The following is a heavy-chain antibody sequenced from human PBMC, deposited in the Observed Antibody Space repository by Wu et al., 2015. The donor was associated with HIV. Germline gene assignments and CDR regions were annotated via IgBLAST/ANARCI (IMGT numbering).Heavy chain of an antibody. D-gene: IGHD3-22*01. Sequence: QVKLVQSGAEVKKPGASVKASCKASGYTFIGYYLHWVRQAPGQGLEWMGWINPNSGGTNYAQKFQGRVTMTRDTSISTAYMELSRLRSDDTAVYYCARATSYYDSXGFDYWGRERLVTVS. J-gene: IGHJ4*02. CDR3: ARATSYYDSXGFDY. CDR2: INPNSGGT. CDR1: GYTFIGYY. V-gene: IGHV1-2*02.